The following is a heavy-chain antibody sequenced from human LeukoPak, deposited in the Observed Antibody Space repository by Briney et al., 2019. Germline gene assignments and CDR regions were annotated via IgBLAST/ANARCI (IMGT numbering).Heavy chain of an antibody. D-gene: IGHD1-1*01. CDR2: ITAYNGNR. CDR1: GCTFSNYG. Sequence: EASVKVSCKTSGCTFSNYGISWVRQAPGQGLEWMGWITAYNGNRLYAQRFQGRITLTTDTSTSTSYMELRSLEYDDTAIYYCARDNDKVVDHWGQGTLVTVSS. V-gene: IGHV1-18*01. CDR3: ARDNDKVVDH. J-gene: IGHJ4*01.